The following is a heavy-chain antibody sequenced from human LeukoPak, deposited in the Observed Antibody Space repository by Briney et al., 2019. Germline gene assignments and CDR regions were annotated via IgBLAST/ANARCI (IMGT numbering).Heavy chain of an antibody. CDR1: GYTLTELS. Sequence: GASVKVSCKVSGYTLTELSMHWVRQAPGKGLEWMGGFDPEDGETIYAQKFQGRVTMTEDTSTDTAYMELSSLRSEDTAVYYCATLDHAAGYYFDYWGQRTLVTVSS. D-gene: IGHD6-13*01. J-gene: IGHJ4*02. CDR2: FDPEDGET. V-gene: IGHV1-24*01. CDR3: ATLDHAAGYYFDY.